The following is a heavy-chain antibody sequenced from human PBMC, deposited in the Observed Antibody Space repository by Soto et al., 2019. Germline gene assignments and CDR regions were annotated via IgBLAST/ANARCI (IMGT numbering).Heavy chain of an antibody. V-gene: IGHV3-30*18. Sequence: GGSLRLSCAASGFTFSSYGMHWARQAPGKGLEWVAVISYDGSNKYYADSVKGRFTISRDNSKNTLYLQMNSLRAEDTAVYYCAKDHVVDCSSTSCSPYYDFWSGRAYYYYGMDVWGQGTTVTVSS. CDR3: AKDHVVDCSSTSCSPYYDFWSGRAYYYYGMDV. J-gene: IGHJ6*02. CDR1: GFTFSSYG. D-gene: IGHD3-3*01. CDR2: ISYDGSNK.